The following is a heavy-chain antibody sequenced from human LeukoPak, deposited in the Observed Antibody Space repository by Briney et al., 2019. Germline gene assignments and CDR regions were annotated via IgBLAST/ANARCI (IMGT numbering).Heavy chain of an antibody. J-gene: IGHJ4*02. D-gene: IGHD3-22*01. CDR1: GGTFSIYA. Sequence: SVKVSCTASGGTFSIYAISWVRQAPGQGLEWMGGIIPIFGTANYAQKFQGRVTITADESTSTAYMELSSLRSEDTAVYFCARRADYYDSSAYYHWGQGTLVTVSS. V-gene: IGHV1-69*13. CDR2: IIPIFGTA. CDR3: ARRADYYDSSAYYH.